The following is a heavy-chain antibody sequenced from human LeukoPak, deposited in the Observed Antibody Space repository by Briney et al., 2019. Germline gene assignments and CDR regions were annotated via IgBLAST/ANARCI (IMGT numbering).Heavy chain of an antibody. V-gene: IGHV4-59*01. CDR1: GGSISSYY. J-gene: IGHJ5*02. CDR3: AREVAEEYSSSPGWFDP. Sequence: PSETLSLTCTVSGGSISSYYWSWIRQPPGKGLGWIGYIYYSGSTNYNPSLKSRVTISVDTSKNQFSLKLSSVTAADTAVYYCAREVAEEYSSSPGWFDPCGQGTLVTVSS. D-gene: IGHD6-6*01. CDR2: IYYSGST.